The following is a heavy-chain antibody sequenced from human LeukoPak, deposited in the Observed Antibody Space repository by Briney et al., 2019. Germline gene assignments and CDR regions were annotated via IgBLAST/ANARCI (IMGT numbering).Heavy chain of an antibody. D-gene: IGHD2-21*02. J-gene: IGHJ4*02. V-gene: IGHV4-34*01. CDR3: ARGFGYYCGADCYQPLDS. Sequence: SETLSLTCGVYGGSFSGYYYSWIRQPPGKGLEWIGEINHSGYTNYNPSLKSRVTISVDTSKNHFSLKLGSVTAADTAVYYCARGFGYYCGADCYQPLDSWGQGTLVTVSS. CDR1: GGSFSGYY. CDR2: INHSGYT.